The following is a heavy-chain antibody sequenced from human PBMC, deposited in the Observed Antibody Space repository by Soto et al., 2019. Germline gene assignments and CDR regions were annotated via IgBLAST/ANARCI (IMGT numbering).Heavy chain of an antibody. Sequence: QVQLQESGPGLVKPSQTLSLTCTVSGGSISTVDYWWSWIRQSPDMGLEWIGHIYDGGRTYNNPSLESRVTXSXXTAKRQPSLTLSSVSAADTAVYYCARGPSGDKVDSWGQGTLVTVSS. J-gene: IGHJ4*02. D-gene: IGHD7-27*01. V-gene: IGHV4-30-4*01. CDR1: GGSISTVDYW. CDR3: ARGPSGDKVDS. CDR2: IYDGGRT.